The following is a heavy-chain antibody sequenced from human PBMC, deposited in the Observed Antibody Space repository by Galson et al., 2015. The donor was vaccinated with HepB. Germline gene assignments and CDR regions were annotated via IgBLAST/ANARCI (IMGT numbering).Heavy chain of an antibody. D-gene: IGHD3-16*01. CDR2: IGWDGGST. V-gene: IGHV3-43*01. CDR3: AKGSYGYIDY. Sequence: SLRLSCAASGFTFDDYTMHWVRQAPGKGLEWVSLIGWDGGSTYYADSVKGRFTISRDNSKNSLYLQMNSLRTEDTALYYCAKGSYGYIDYWGQGTLVTVSS. J-gene: IGHJ4*02. CDR1: GFTFDDYT.